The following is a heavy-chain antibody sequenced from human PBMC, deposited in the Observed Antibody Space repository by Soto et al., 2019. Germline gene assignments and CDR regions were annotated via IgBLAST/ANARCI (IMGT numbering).Heavy chain of an antibody. Sequence: EVQLVESGGGLVQPGGSLRLSCAASGFTFGSYSMNWVRQAPGKGLEWVSYISSSSSTIYYADSVKGRFTISRDNAKNSLYLQMNSLRAEDTAVYYCARDRYCTNGVCYISFDYWGQGTLVTVSS. CDR3: ARDRYCTNGVCYISFDY. V-gene: IGHV3-48*01. CDR1: GFTFGSYS. D-gene: IGHD2-8*01. CDR2: ISSSSSTI. J-gene: IGHJ4*02.